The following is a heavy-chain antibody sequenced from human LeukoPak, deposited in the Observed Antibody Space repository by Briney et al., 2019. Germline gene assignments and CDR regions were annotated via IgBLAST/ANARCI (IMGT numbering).Heavy chain of an antibody. J-gene: IGHJ3*02. V-gene: IGHV4-34*01. D-gene: IGHD4-17*01. CDR2: INHSGST. Sequence: SETLSLTCAVYGGSFSGYYWSWIRQPPGKGLEWIGEINHSGSTNYNPSLKSRVTISVDTSKNQFSLKLSSVTAADTAVYYCAGDLRFDAFDIWGQGTMVTVSS. CDR1: GGSFSGYY. CDR3: AGDLRFDAFDI.